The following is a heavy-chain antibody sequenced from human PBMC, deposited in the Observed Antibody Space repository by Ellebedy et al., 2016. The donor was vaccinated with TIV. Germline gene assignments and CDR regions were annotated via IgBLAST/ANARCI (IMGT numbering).Heavy chain of an antibody. CDR1: GYTFRHSK. CDR2: INTNSGNS. V-gene: IGHV7-4-1*02. J-gene: IGHJ3*02. D-gene: IGHD7-27*01. Sequence: AASVTVSCKDSGYTFRHSKMHWVRQAPGKGLEWMGWINTNSGNSTYAQAFPGRIVFSLDTSVSTAYLQINSLRAEDSAVYYCARTGIWGNAFDIWGQGTMVTVSS. CDR3: ARTGIWGNAFDI.